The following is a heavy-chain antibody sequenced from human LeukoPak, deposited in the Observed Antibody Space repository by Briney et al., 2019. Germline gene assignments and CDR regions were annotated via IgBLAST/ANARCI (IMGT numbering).Heavy chain of an antibody. CDR1: GFNFIDYS. V-gene: IGHV3-48*01. CDR2: IGISRGNT. Sequence: GGSLRLSCAASGFNFIDYSMNWVRQAPGRGLEWVSYIGISRGNTKYADSVKGRFTISRDKARNSLYLQMNSLRVEDTAVYYCARDHRYAFDNWGHGTLVTVSS. D-gene: IGHD5-12*01. CDR3: ARDHRYAFDN. J-gene: IGHJ4*01.